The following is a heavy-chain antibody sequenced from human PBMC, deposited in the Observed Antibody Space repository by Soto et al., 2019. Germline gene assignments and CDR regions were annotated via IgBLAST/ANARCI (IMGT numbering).Heavy chain of an antibody. CDR2: ISGSAGST. CDR3: AKDVYCSSTSCSFDY. CDR1: GFTFSSYA. Sequence: GSLRLSCAASGFTFSSYAMTWVRQAPGKGLEWVSGISGSAGSTYYADSVKGRFTISRDNSKNTLYLQMNNLRAEDTAGYYCAKDVYCSSTSCSFDYWGQGP. V-gene: IGHV3-23*01. J-gene: IGHJ4*02. D-gene: IGHD2-2*01.